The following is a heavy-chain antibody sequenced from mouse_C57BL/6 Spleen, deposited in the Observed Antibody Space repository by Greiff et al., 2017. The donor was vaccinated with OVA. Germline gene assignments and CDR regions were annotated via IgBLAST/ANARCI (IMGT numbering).Heavy chain of an antibody. D-gene: IGHD1-1*01. Sequence: VQLQQSGPELVKPGASVKISCKASGYAFSSSWMNWVKQRPGKGLEWIGRIYPGDGDTNYNGKFKGKATLTADKSSSTAYMQLSSLTSEDSAVYLCVEGNYYGSSPLYWGQGTTLTVSS. CDR3: VEGNYYGSSPLY. J-gene: IGHJ2*01. CDR2: IYPGDGDT. CDR1: GYAFSSSW. V-gene: IGHV1-82*01.